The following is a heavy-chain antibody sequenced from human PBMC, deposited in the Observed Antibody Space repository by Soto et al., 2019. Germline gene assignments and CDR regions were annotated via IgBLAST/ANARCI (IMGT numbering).Heavy chain of an antibody. D-gene: IGHD1-26*01. J-gene: IGHJ4*02. V-gene: IGHV3-30*18. CDR1: RFTFIDYG. Sequence: GGSLRLSCAAARFTFIDYGMHWVRQAPGKGLQWVATISHHGNKTHYADSVMGRFTISRDNFKKVVYLHLSGLRVADTAIYYGSKDWVCGSNNYQLDFWGQGSAVTVSS. CDR3: SKDWVCGSNNYQLDF. CDR2: ISHHGNKT.